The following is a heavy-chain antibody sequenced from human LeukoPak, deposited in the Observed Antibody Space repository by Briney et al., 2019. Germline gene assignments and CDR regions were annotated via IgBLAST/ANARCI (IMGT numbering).Heavy chain of an antibody. CDR2: IKNSGNT. V-gene: IGHV4-4*07. J-gene: IGHJ3*02. CDR1: GGSISSYY. D-gene: IGHD6-19*01. Sequence: PSETLSLTCSVSGGSISSYYWSWIRQPAGKGLEWIGRIKNSGNTNYNPSLESRVTLSLDTSKNQFSLNLSSVTAADTAVYYCAREGSSSGWRPFDIWGQGTTVTVSS. CDR3: AREGSSSGWRPFDI.